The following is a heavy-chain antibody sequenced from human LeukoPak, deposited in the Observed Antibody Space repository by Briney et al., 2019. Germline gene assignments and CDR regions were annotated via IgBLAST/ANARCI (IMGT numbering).Heavy chain of an antibody. CDR2: ITPFNGNT. D-gene: IGHD1-1*01. J-gene: IGHJ6*03. CDR3: ASSPELNYYYMDV. Sequence: SVKVSCKASGYTFTYRYLHWVRQAPGQAREWMGWITPFNGNTNYAQKFQDRVTITRDRSMSTAYMELSSLRSEDTAMYYCASSPELNYYYMDVWGKGTTVTVSS. CDR1: GYTFTYRY. V-gene: IGHV1-45*02.